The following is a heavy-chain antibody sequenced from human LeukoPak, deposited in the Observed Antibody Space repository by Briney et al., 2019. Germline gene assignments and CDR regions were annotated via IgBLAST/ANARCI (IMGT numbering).Heavy chain of an antibody. J-gene: IGHJ6*02. V-gene: IGHV1-2*02. CDR3: ARGLTHYDFWSGYHFYGMDV. Sequence: ASVKVSCKASGYTFTGYYMHWVRQAPGQGLEWMGWINPNSGGTNYAQKFQGRVTMTRNTSISTAYMELSSLRSEDTAVYYCARGLTHYDFWSGYHFYGMDVWGQGTTVTVSS. CDR2: INPNSGGT. D-gene: IGHD3-3*01. CDR1: GYTFTGYY.